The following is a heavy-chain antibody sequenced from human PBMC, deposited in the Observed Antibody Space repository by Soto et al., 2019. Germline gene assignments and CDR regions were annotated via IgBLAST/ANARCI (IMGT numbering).Heavy chain of an antibody. CDR1: GGSFSYDY. J-gene: IGHJ4*02. Sequence: QVQLQQWGAGLLKPSETLSLTCAVYGGSFSYDYWTWIRQSPGKGLEWIGEINHSGGTTYNPSLKRRVTISEDTSKNQFSLRLNSVTAADTAVYYCARGSWAVRFEYWGQGALVTVSS. D-gene: IGHD3-16*01. CDR2: INHSGGT. CDR3: ARGSWAVRFEY. V-gene: IGHV4-34*01.